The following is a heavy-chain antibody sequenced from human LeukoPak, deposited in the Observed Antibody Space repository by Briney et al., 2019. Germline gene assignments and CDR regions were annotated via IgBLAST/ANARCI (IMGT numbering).Heavy chain of an antibody. CDR1: GFLFSDFIDHT. V-gene: IGHV3-21*01. J-gene: IGHJ4*02. D-gene: IGHD2-21*01. CDR3: AREFSVVGNFDY. CDR2: ISSSSTSI. Sequence: GGSLRLSCAASGFLFSDFIDHTMVWVRQAPGKGLARVSYISSSSTSISYADSVRGRFSISRDNAQRSLYLHMNSLRDEDTAVYYCAREFSVVGNFDYWGQGTLVIVSS.